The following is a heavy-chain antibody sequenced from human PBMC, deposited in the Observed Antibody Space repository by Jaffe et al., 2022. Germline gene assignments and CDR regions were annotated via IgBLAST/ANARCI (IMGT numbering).Heavy chain of an antibody. CDR2: IRFDGTNQ. D-gene: IGHD3-3*01. J-gene: IGHJ4*02. CDR3: AKDRDPSVSDFQYYFDY. Sequence: QVQLVESGGGVVQTGGSLRLSCAASGFTFSRYGMHWVRQGPGKGLEWVASIRFDGTNQYYADSVKGRFTVSRDNPKNTLYLQMNSLRSEDTAIYYCAKDRDPSVSDFQYYFDYWGQGTLVTVSS. V-gene: IGHV3-30*02. CDR1: GFTFSRYG.